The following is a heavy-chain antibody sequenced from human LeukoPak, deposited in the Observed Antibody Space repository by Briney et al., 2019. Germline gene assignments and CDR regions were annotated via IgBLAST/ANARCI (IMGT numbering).Heavy chain of an antibody. J-gene: IGHJ5*02. V-gene: IGHV3-20*04. Sequence: PGGSLRLSCAASGFTFDDYGMSWVRQAPGKGVEWVSGINWNGGSTGYADSVKGRFTISRDNAKNSLYLQMNSLRAEDTALYYCARDTHVIVVATPYNWFDPWGQGTLVTVSS. CDR3: ARDTHVIVVATPYNWFDP. D-gene: IGHD3-22*01. CDR2: INWNGGST. CDR1: GFTFDDYG.